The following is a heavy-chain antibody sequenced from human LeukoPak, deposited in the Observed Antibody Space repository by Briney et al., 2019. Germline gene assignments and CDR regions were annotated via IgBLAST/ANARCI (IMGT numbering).Heavy chain of an antibody. Sequence: PSETLSLTCAVYGGSFSGYYWSWIRQPPGKGLEWIGEINHSGSTNYNPSLKSRVTISVDTSKNQFSLKLSSVTAADTAVYYCARLFGAPSDYWGQGTLVTVSP. D-gene: IGHD3-10*02. V-gene: IGHV4-34*01. CDR2: INHSGST. J-gene: IGHJ4*02. CDR3: ARLFGAPSDY. CDR1: GGSFSGYY.